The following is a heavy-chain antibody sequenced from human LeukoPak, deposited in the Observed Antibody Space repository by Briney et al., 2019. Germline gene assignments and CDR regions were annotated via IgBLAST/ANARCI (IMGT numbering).Heavy chain of an antibody. D-gene: IGHD3-22*01. CDR2: INPSGGST. CDR3: ARENYYDSTGYKFDY. J-gene: IGHJ4*02. V-gene: IGHV1-46*01. CDR1: GYTFTSYY. Sequence: ASVKVSCNASGYTFTSYYMHWVRQAPGQGLEWMGIINPSGGSTTYAQKFQGRVTITRDMSTSTVYMELSSLRSEDTAVYYCARENYYDSTGYKFDYWGQGTLVTVSS.